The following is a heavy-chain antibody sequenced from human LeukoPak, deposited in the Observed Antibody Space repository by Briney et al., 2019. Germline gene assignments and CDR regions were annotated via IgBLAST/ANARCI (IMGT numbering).Heavy chain of an antibody. D-gene: IGHD6-13*01. V-gene: IGHV3-23*01. CDR1: GFTFSSYA. J-gene: IGHJ4*02. CDR3: AKEARHVSYSSTYDY. Sequence: TGGSLRLSCAASGFTFSSYAMSWVRQAPGKGLEWVSAISGSGGSTYYADSVKGRFTISRDNSKNTLYLQMNSLRAEDTAVYYWAKEARHVSYSSTYDYWGQGTLVTVSS. CDR2: ISGSGGST.